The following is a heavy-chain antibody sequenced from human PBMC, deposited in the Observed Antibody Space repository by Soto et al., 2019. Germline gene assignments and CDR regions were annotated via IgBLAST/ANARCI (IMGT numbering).Heavy chain of an antibody. D-gene: IGHD5-12*01. CDR3: AREVWGKWLRLLDY. V-gene: IGHV4-34*01. CDR1: GGSFSGYY. J-gene: IGHJ4*02. Sequence: PSETLSLTCAVYGGSFSGYYWSWIRQPPGKGLEWIGEINHSGSTNYNPSLKSRVTISVDTSKNQFSLKLSSVTAADTAVYYCAREVWGKWLRLLDYWGQGTLVTSPQ. CDR2: INHSGST.